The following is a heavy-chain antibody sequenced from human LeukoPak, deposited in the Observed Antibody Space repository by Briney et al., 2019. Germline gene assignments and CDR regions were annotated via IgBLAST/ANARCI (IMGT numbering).Heavy chain of an antibody. CDR2: IYYSGST. D-gene: IGHD3-3*01. V-gene: IGHV4-31*03. Sequence: SQTLSLTCTVSGGSISSGGYYWSWIRQHPGKGLEWIGYIYYSGSTYYNPSLKSRVTISVDTSKNQFSLKLSSVTAADTAVYYCARALYYDFWSGPYDFDYWGQGTLVTVSS. CDR3: ARALYYDFWSGPYDFDY. CDR1: GGSISSGGYY. J-gene: IGHJ4*02.